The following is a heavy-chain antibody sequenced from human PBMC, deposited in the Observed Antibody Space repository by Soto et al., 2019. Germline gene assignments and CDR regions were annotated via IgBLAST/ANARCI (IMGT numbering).Heavy chain of an antibody. V-gene: IGHV4-59*01. CDR1: GGSISSYY. Sequence: PSETVSLTCTVSGGSISSYYWSWIRQPPGKGLEWIGYIYYSGSTNYNPSLKSRVTISVDTSKNQFSLKLSSVTAADTAVYYCARERSGYDPHYYYYGMDGSGPAPTVTVS. D-gene: IGHD5-12*01. CDR2: IYYSGST. J-gene: IGHJ6*02. CDR3: ARERSGYDPHYYYYGMDG.